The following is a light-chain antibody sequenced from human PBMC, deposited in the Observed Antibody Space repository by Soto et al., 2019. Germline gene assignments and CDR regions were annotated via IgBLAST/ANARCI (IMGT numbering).Light chain of an antibody. J-gene: IGKJ2*01. CDR1: QSISNY. CDR3: QQSYSTPPGT. V-gene: IGKV1-39*01. Sequence: DIQMTQSPSSVSASVGDRVTITCRASQSISNYLNWYQQKPGKAPNLLIYDASSLQSGVPSRFSGSGSGTDFTLTISSLQPEYFAPYYCQQSYSTPPGTFGQGTKLEIK. CDR2: DAS.